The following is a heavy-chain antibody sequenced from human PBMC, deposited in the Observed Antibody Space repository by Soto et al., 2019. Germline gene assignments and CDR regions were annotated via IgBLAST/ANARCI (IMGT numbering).Heavy chain of an antibody. CDR3: VMVDNFVTPTQQDV. Sequence: QVQLVQSGDEVKKPGASVKVSCKASGYIFVNYGIAWVRQAPGQGLEWMGRISPYTGNTHSATKVQGRLTMTTDTTTSTADMDLGSLTSDDTAVYYCVMVDNFVTPTQQDVWGQGTTVTVSS. CDR1: GYIFVNYG. V-gene: IGHV1-18*01. D-gene: IGHD3-16*02. CDR2: ISPYTGNT. J-gene: IGHJ6*02.